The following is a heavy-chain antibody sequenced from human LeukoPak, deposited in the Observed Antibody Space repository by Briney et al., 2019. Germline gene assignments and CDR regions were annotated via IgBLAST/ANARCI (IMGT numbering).Heavy chain of an antibody. CDR2: IIPIFGTG. CDR1: GGTFTSYA. V-gene: IGHV1-69*05. CDR3: ARGSLGGMLWFGESTRTHAFDI. J-gene: IGHJ3*02. D-gene: IGHD3-10*01. Sequence: SVKVSCKASGGTFTSYAISWGRQAPGQGVEGMGGIIPIFGTGNYAKKFQGRVTITTDESTSKAYMELSSLRSEDTAVYYCARGSLGGMLWFGESTRTHAFDIWGQGTMVTVSS.